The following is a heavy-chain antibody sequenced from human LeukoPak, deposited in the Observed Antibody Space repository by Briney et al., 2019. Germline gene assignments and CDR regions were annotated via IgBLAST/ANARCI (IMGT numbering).Heavy chain of an antibody. D-gene: IGHD6-19*01. Sequence: ASVKVSCKAAGHTFPRYGISWVRQAPGQGLEWMGWISFYSGNTKYSQNLQDRVTMTTDTSTSTAYMELRSLRFDDTAVYYCATTGYSSGWSNWGQGTLVTVSS. V-gene: IGHV1-18*01. CDR1: GHTFPRYG. CDR2: ISFYSGNT. CDR3: ATTGYSSGWSN. J-gene: IGHJ4*02.